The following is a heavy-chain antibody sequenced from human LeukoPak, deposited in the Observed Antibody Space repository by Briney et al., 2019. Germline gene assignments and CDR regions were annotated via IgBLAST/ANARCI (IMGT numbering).Heavy chain of an antibody. V-gene: IGHV3-33*01. CDR2: IWYDGSNK. J-gene: IGHJ5*02. D-gene: IGHD6-13*01. CDR3: ARDGHGDSSSWRFQFDP. CDR1: GFTFSSYG. Sequence: GGSLRLSCAASGFTFSSYGMHWVRQAPGKGLEWVAVIWYDGSNKYYADSVKGRFTISRDNAKNSLYLQMNSPRAEDTAVYYCARDGHGDSSSWRFQFDPWGQGTLVTVSS.